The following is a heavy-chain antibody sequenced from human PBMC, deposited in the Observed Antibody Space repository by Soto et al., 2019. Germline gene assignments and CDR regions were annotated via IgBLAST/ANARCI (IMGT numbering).Heavy chain of an antibody. J-gene: IGHJ5*02. CDR2: IYHSGMT. CDR1: SGSISSNW. V-gene: IGHV4-4*02. Sequence: PSETLSLTCAVSSGSISSNWWSWVRQPPGKGLEWIGEIYHSGMTNYNPSLNSRVTISVDKSKNHFSLDLSSVTAADTAVYYCSSQTYSYAWHHWGQGTPVTVSS. CDR3: SSQTYSYAWHH. D-gene: IGHD5-18*01.